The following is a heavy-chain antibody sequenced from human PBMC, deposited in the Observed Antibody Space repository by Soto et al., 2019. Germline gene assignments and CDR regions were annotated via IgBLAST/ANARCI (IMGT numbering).Heavy chain of an antibody. CDR3: ARERIAAAGTGAYFDY. V-gene: IGHV4-34*01. CDR1: GGSFSGYY. CDR2: INHSGST. Sequence: SETLSLTCAVYGGSFSGYYWSWIRHPPGKGLEWIGEINHSGSTNYNPSLKSRVTISVDTSKNQFSLKLSSVTAADTAVYYCARERIAAAGTGAYFDYWGPGALVTVSS. D-gene: IGHD6-13*01. J-gene: IGHJ4*02.